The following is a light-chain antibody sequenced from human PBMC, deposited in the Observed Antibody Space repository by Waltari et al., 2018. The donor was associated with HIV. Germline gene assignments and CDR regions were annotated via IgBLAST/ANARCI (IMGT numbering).Light chain of an antibody. CDR2: WAS. Sequence: DIVMTQSPDSLAVSLGERAPINCKSSQSVLYSSNNENYLAWYQQKPGQPPKLLIYWASTRESGVPDRFSGSGSGTDFTLTISSLQAEDVAVYYCQQYYSPPGWTFGKGTKVEIK. V-gene: IGKV4-1*01. J-gene: IGKJ1*01. CDR3: QQYYSPPGWT. CDR1: QSVLYSSNNENY.